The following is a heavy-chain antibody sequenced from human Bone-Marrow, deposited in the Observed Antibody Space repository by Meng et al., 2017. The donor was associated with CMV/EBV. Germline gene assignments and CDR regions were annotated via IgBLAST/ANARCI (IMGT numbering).Heavy chain of an antibody. V-gene: IGHV3-30*04. CDR2: ISYDGSNK. Sequence: GESLKISCAASGFTFSSYAMHWVRQALGKGLEWVAVISYDGSNKYYADSVKGRFTISRDNSKNTLYLQMNSLRAEDTAVYYCARAPLEQPSWFYYYYYGMDVWGQGTTVTVSS. D-gene: IGHD3-10*01. J-gene: IGHJ6*02. CDR1: GFTFSSYA. CDR3: ARAPLEQPSWFYYYYYGMDV.